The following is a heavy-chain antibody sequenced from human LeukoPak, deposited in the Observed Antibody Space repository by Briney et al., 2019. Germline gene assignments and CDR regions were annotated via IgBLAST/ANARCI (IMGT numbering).Heavy chain of an antibody. CDR2: IIPIFGTA. CDR3: ARPLAVTTDYYYGVDV. D-gene: IGHD4-17*01. Sequence: SVKVSCKASGGTFSSYAISWVRQAPGQGLEWMGGIIPIFGTANYAQKFQGRVTITADESTSTAYMELSSLRSEDTAVYYCARPLAVTTDYYYGVDVWGQGTTVTVSS. V-gene: IGHV1-69*13. J-gene: IGHJ6*02. CDR1: GGTFSSYA.